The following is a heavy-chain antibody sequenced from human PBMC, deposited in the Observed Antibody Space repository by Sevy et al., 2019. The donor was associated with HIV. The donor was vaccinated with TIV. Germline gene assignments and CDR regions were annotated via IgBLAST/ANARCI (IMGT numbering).Heavy chain of an antibody. CDR1: GYTLTELS. J-gene: IGHJ4*02. D-gene: IGHD3-22*01. CDR3: ATTKDYYDSSGYPFDF. Sequence: ASVTVSCKVSGYTLTELSMHWVRQAPGKGLEWMGTFDPEDDETIYAQKFQGRVTMTEDKSTDTDKMELSSLRSEDTAVYYCATTKDYYDSSGYPFDFWGQGTLVTVSS. V-gene: IGHV1-24*01. CDR2: FDPEDDET.